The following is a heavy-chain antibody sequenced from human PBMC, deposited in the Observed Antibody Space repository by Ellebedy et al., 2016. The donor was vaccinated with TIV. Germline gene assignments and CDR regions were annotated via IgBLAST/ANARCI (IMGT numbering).Heavy chain of an antibody. CDR3: AGGISVAGTSLGF. D-gene: IGHD6-19*01. CDR1: GFPFSAHA. Sequence: GGSLRLSCAASGFPFSAHAMSWVRQTPGKGLEWVSAIAGIGTGGNTYYTGSVKGRFTISRDNSKNTLYLQMNSLRAEDTAVYYCAGGISVAGTSLGFWGQGTLVTVSS. V-gene: IGHV3-23*01. CDR2: IAGIGTGGNT. J-gene: IGHJ4*02.